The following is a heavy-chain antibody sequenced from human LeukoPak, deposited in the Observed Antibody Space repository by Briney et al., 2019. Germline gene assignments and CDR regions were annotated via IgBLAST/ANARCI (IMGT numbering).Heavy chain of an antibody. Sequence: PSETLSLTCTVSGGSISSYYWSWIRQPPGKGLEWIGYIYYSGSTNYNPSLKSRVTISVDTSKNQFSLKLSSVTAADTAVYYCARGITAMKYYFDYWGQGTLVTVSS. J-gene: IGHJ4*02. CDR1: GGSISSYY. V-gene: IGHV4-59*08. D-gene: IGHD2-2*01. CDR3: ARGITAMKYYFDY. CDR2: IYYSGST.